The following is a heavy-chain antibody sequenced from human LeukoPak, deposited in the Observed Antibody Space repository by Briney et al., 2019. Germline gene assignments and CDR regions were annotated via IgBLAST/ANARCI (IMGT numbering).Heavy chain of an antibody. CDR1: GYTFTGYY. CDR2: INPNSGGT. CDR3: ARDRVTTGESFDY. V-gene: IGHV1-2*06. J-gene: IGHJ4*02. D-gene: IGHD4-11*01. Sequence: GASVKVSCKAAGYTFTGYYMFWVRQAPGQGLEWMGRINPNSGGTNYAQKFQGRVTITRDTSISTAYMELSRLRSDDTAVYYCARDRVTTGESFDYWGQGTLVTVSS.